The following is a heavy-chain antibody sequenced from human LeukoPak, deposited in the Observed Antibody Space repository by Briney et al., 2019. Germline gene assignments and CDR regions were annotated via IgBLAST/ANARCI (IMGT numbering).Heavy chain of an antibody. Sequence: GGSLRLSCAAPGFTFSSYWMHWVRQAPGKGLVWVSRIKSDGSSTSYADSVKGRFTISRDNAKNTLYLQMNSLRAEDTAVYYCARDPGGGGAKGHNWFDPWGQGTLVTVSS. V-gene: IGHV3-74*01. CDR1: GFTFSSYW. D-gene: IGHD2-21*01. CDR3: ARDPGGGGAKGHNWFDP. CDR2: IKSDGSST. J-gene: IGHJ5*02.